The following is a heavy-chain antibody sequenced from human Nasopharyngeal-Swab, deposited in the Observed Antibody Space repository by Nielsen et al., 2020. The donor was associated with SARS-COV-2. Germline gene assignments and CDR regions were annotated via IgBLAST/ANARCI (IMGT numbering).Heavy chain of an antibody. V-gene: IGHV4-34*01. CDR1: GGSFSGYY. CDR3: ASSQMTTVTTRTRAWGY. CDR2: INHSGST. D-gene: IGHD4-17*01. Sequence: SETLSLTCAVYGGSFSGYYWSWIRQPPGKGLEWIGEINHSGSTNYNPFLKSRVTISVDTSKNQFSLKLSSVTAADTAVYYCASSQMTTVTTRTRAWGYWGQGTLVTVSS. J-gene: IGHJ4*02.